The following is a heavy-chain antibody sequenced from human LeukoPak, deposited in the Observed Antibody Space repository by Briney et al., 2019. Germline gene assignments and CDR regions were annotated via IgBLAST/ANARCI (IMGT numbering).Heavy chain of an antibody. CDR2: ITNSGGGT. Sequence: LEWVSAITNSGGGTYYADSVKGRFTTSRDNSKNTLYLQMNSLKAEDTAVYYCVKFVGAKGYWGQGTLVTXSS. CDR3: VKFVGAKGY. J-gene: IGHJ4*02. V-gene: IGHV3-23*01. D-gene: IGHD1-26*01.